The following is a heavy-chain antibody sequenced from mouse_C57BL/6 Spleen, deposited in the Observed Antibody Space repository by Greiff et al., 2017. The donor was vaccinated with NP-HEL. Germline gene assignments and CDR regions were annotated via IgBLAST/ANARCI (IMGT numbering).Heavy chain of an antibody. D-gene: IGHD3-2*02. J-gene: IGHJ4*01. CDR2: IYPRSGNT. CDR3: ARERGAAQAAYYAMDY. Sequence: QVQLQQSGAELARPGASVKLSCKASGYTFTSYGISWVKQRTGQGLEWIGEIYPRSGNTYYNEKFKGKATLTADKSSSTAYMELRSLTSEDSAVYFCARERGAAQAAYYAMDYWGQGTSVTVSS. CDR1: GYTFTSYG. V-gene: IGHV1-81*01.